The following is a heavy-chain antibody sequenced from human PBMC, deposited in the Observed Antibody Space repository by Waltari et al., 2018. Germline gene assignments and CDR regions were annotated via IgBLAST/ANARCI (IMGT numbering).Heavy chain of an antibody. CDR3: AHRRPTFNYDFWSDPFDP. CDR2: IYWNDDK. CDR1: GFSLSTSGVG. J-gene: IGHJ5*02. D-gene: IGHD3-3*01. V-gene: IGHV2-5*01. Sequence: QITLKESGPTLVKPTQTLTLTCTFPGFSLSTSGVGVGWIRPPPGKALEWLALIYWNDDKRYSPSLKSRLTITKDTSKNQVVLTMTNMDPVDTATYYCAHRRPTFNYDFWSDPFDPWGQGTLVTVSS.